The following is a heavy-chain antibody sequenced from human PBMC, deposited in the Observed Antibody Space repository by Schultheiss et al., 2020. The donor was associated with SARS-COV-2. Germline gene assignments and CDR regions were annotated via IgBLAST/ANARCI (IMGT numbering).Heavy chain of an antibody. CDR2: IYYSGST. Sequence: SETLSLTCTVSGGSISSSSYYWGWIRQPPGKGLEWIGSIYYSGSTNYNPSLKSRVTISVDTSKNQFSLKLSSVTAADTAVYYCARGGPGEGSTGAIGDNWGQGTLVTVSS. CDR3: ARGGPGEGSTGAIGDN. J-gene: IGHJ4*02. V-gene: IGHV4-39*07. CDR1: GGSISSSSYY. D-gene: IGHD3-10*01.